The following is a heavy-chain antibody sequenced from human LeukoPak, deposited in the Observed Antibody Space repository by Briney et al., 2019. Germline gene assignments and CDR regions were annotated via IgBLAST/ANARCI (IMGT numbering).Heavy chain of an antibody. D-gene: IGHD6-19*01. Sequence: SQTLSLTCTVSGGSISSGDYYWGWIRQPPGKGLEWIGSIYYSGSTYYNPSLKSRVTISVDTSKNQFSLKPSSVTAADTAVYYCATRIAVAGIPDPEWGQGTLVTVSS. CDR2: IYYSGST. J-gene: IGHJ4*02. CDR3: ATRIAVAGIPDPE. CDR1: GGSISSGDYY. V-gene: IGHV4-39*01.